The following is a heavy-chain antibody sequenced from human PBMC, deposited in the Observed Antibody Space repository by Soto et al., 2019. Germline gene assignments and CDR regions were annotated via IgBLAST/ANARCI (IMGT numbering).Heavy chain of an antibody. CDR1: GFTFSSYA. CDR3: AKGRYYYGSGSP. J-gene: IGHJ5*02. D-gene: IGHD3-10*01. CDR2: ISGSGGST. Sequence: EVQLLESGGGLVQPGGSLRLSCAASGFTFSSYAMSWVRQAPGKGLECVSAISGSGGSTYYADSVKGRFTISRDNSKNTLYLQMNSLRAEDTAVYYCAKGRYYYGSGSPWGQGTLVTVSS. V-gene: IGHV3-23*01.